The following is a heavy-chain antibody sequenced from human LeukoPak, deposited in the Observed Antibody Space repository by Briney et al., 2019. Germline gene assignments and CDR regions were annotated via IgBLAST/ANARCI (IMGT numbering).Heavy chain of an antibody. CDR2: ISSSSSYI. V-gene: IGHV3-21*01. J-gene: IGHJ3*02. D-gene: IGHD1-26*01. CDR3: ARDRTQWELPQYAFDI. Sequence: PGGSLRLSCAASGFTFSSYSMNWVRQAPRKGLEWVSSISSSSSYIYYADSVKGRFTISRDNAKNSLYLQMNSLRAEDTAVYYCARDRTQWELPQYAFDIWGQGTMVTVSS. CDR1: GFTFSSYS.